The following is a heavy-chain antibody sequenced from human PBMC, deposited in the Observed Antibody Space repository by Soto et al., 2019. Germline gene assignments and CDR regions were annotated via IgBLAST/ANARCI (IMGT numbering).Heavy chain of an antibody. CDR3: AKENGESGTTYPDYHYYFDMDV. CDR1: GFRFHNYV. V-gene: IGHV3-23*01. D-gene: IGHD1-7*01. J-gene: IGHJ6*01. Sequence: PGGSLRLSCVASGFRFHNYVMSWVRQAPGKGLEWVSVIPGSGNVTYYADSVKGRFTVSRDNPKNTLYLEMRSLRAEDTAVYYCAKENGESGTTYPDYHYYFDMDVWGQGTTVTVSS. CDR2: IPGSGNVT.